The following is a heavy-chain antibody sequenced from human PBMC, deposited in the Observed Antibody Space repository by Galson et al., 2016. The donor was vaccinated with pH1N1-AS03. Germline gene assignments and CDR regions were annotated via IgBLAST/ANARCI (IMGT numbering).Heavy chain of an antibody. D-gene: IGHD2-15*01. J-gene: IGHJ3*02. CDR2: IWPADSDT. CDR3: ARQKYCSGGSCFLYYDAFDM. CDR1: GYIFSSYW. V-gene: IGHV5-51*01. Sequence: QSGAEVKKPGESLKISCQASGYIFSSYWIGWVRQRPGKGLEWMGIIWPADSDTKYGPSFQGQVTISVDTSLNTAYLQWSSLEASDTAMYVWARQKYCSGGSCFLYYDAFDMWGQGTLVTVSS.